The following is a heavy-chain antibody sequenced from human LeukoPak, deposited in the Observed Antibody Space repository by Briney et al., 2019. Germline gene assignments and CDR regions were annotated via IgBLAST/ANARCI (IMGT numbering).Heavy chain of an antibody. CDR3: ARDTNNGLDV. J-gene: IGHJ6*02. CDR2: ISSSGRLM. CDR1: GFTFSEYY. D-gene: IGHD1-20*01. Sequence: GGSLRLSCAASGFTFSEYYITWIRQAPGKGLEWVSHISSSGRLMQYADSVRGRFTITRDNAQNFMSLQMNNLKPEDTAVYYCARDTNNGLDVWGRGTTVTVS. V-gene: IGHV3-11*01.